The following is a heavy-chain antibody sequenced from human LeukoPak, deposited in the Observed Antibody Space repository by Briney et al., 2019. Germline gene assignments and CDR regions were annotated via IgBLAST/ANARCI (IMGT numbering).Heavy chain of an antibody. CDR2: INPNSGGT. V-gene: IGHV1-2*02. D-gene: IGHD1-26*01. J-gene: IGHJ4*02. CDR3: AREYGSNHDGGVGDY. CDR1: GYTFISYY. Sequence: ASVKVSCKASGYTFISYYMHWVRQAPGQGLEWMGWINPNSGGTNYAQKFQGRVTMTRDTSISTAYMELSGLRSDDTAVYYCAREYGSNHDGGVGDYWGQGTLVTVSS.